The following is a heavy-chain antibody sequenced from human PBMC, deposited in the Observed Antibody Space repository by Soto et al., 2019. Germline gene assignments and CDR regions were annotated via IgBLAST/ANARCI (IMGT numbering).Heavy chain of an antibody. D-gene: IGHD5-12*01. Sequence: ETLSQNRTVSGFSISSSCWIWIRQSPGTGLEWIGYIYYTGTTNYNPSLKRRVTISLDTAKNQFSLNVNSLTTADTAVYFCARGGNRYSNTASGVGGFDLWGQGTLVTVSS. V-gene: IGHV4-59*01. J-gene: IGHJ4*02. CDR1: GFSISSSC. CDR3: ARGGNRYSNTASGVGGFDL. CDR2: IYYTGTT.